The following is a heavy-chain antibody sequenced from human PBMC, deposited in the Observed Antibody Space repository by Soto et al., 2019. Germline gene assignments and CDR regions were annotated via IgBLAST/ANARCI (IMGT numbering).Heavy chain of an antibody. CDR1: GDTFTNHA. D-gene: IGHD3-3*01. CDR3: AASTFKSGVSGYFHLDH. Sequence: QVHLVQSGTGVKKPGCSVKVSCTASGDTFTNHAMSWVRQAPGQGLEWIGGISPLFDSASYAQRSHDRVTITADKLTSTAYLELRGLTSEDTAVYYCAASTFKSGVSGYFHLDHWGQGTLVTVSS. V-gene: IGHV1-69*06. CDR2: ISPLFDSA. J-gene: IGHJ4*02.